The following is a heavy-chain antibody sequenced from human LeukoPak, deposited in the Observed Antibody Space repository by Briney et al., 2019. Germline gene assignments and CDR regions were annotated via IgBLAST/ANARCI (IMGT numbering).Heavy chain of an antibody. CDR3: ARPLCSGGTCYCDF. V-gene: IGHV5-51*01. J-gene: IGHJ4*02. D-gene: IGHD2-15*01. CDR1: GYSFTSYW. CDR2: IYPGDSDT. Sequence: GESLKISCKGSGYSFTSYWIAWVRQMPGKGLEWMGIIYPGDSDTRYSPSFQGQVAISADKSISTAYLQWSGLKASDTAMYYCARPLCSGGTCYCDFWGQGTLVTVSS.